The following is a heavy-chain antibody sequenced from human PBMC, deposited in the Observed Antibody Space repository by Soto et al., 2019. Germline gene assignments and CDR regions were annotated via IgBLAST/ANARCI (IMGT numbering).Heavy chain of an antibody. V-gene: IGHV5-51*01. CDR3: ARLFDCSGWYDX. CDR2: IYPGDSDT. Sequence: GESLKISWKGSGYSFTSYWIGWVRQMPGKGLERMGIIYPGDSDTRYSPSFQGQVTISAYKSITNTYLQWSSLKASDTAIYYCARLFDCSGWYDXWGQVTLVTVSX. CDR1: GYSFTSYW. J-gene: IGHJ5*01. D-gene: IGHD2-15*01.